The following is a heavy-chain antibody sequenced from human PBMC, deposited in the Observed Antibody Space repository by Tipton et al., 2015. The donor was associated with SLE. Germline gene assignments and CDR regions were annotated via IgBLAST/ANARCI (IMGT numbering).Heavy chain of an antibody. CDR2: IYTSGST. CDR1: GGSISSYF. CDR3: ARHELSQQLVQDFDY. V-gene: IGHV4-4*07. D-gene: IGHD6-13*01. J-gene: IGHJ4*02. Sequence: TLSLTCTVSGGSISSYFWSWIRQPAGKGLEWIGLIYTSGSTPYNPSLKSRVTISVDTSKNQFSLKLSSVTAADTAVYYCARHELSQQLVQDFDYWGQGTLVTVSS.